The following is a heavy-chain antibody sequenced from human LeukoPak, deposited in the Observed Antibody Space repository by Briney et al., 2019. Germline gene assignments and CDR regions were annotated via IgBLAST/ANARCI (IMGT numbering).Heavy chain of an antibody. Sequence: GGSPRLSCAASGFTVSSNYMSWVRQAPGKGLEWVSIIYSGGNTFYADSVKGRFTISRDNSKNTLYLQMNSLRAEDTAVYYCARVTGGSCSYWGQGTLVTVSS. V-gene: IGHV3-53*01. D-gene: IGHD2-15*01. CDR2: IYSGGNT. CDR3: ARVTGGSCSY. CDR1: GFTVSSNY. J-gene: IGHJ4*02.